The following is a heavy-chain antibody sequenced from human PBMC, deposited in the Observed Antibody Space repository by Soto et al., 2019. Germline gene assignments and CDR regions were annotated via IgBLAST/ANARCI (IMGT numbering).Heavy chain of an antibody. D-gene: IGHD3-3*01. CDR2: ISGTSPRT. J-gene: IGHJ4*02. Sequence: EVQLLESGGGLVQPGGSLRLSCAASGFTFSAYAISWVRQAPGKGLEWVSAISGTSPRTYYADSVQGRFSISTDSPRKTLFLQMNTLRAQDTAVYFCATRIFGVEYWGQGTLVTVSS. CDR3: ATRIFGVEY. V-gene: IGHV3-23*01. CDR1: GFTFSAYA.